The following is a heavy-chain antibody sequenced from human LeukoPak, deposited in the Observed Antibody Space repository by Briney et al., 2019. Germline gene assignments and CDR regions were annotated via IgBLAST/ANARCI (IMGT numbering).Heavy chain of an antibody. CDR1: GYTFTGYY. J-gene: IGHJ4*02. CDR2: INPNSGGT. V-gene: IGHV1-2*02. Sequence: ASVKVSCKASGYTFTGYYMHWVRQAPGQGLEWLGWINPNSGGTNYAQKSQGRVTMTRDTSISTAYMELSRLRSDDTAVYYCAREDDYYDSSGYYHFDYWGQGTLVTVSS. CDR3: AREDDYYDSSGYYHFDY. D-gene: IGHD3-22*01.